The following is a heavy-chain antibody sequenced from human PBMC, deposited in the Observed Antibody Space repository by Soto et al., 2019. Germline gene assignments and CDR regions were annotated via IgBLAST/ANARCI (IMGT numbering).Heavy chain of an antibody. Sequence: SETLSLTCTVSGGSISSYYWSWIRQPPGKGLEWIGYIYYSGSTNYNPSLKSRVTISVDTSKNQFSLKLSSVTAADTAVYYCARNNIVVVPAATTSYYYYGMDVWGQGTTVTVSS. V-gene: IGHV4-59*01. J-gene: IGHJ6*02. D-gene: IGHD2-2*01. CDR2: IYYSGST. CDR1: GGSISSYY. CDR3: ARNNIVVVPAATTSYYYYGMDV.